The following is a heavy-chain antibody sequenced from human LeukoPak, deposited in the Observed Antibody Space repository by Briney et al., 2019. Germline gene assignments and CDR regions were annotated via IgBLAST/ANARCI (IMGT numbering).Heavy chain of an antibody. Sequence: PGGSLRLSCAASAFTFSSYWMHWVRQAPGKGLEWVSAISGSGGSTYYADSVKGRFTISRDNSKNTLYLQMNSLRAEDTAVYYCAKRVLIAVAGHQGFDPWGQGTLVTVSS. CDR3: AKRVLIAVAGHQGFDP. V-gene: IGHV3-23*01. J-gene: IGHJ5*02. CDR1: AFTFSSYW. CDR2: ISGSGGST. D-gene: IGHD6-19*01.